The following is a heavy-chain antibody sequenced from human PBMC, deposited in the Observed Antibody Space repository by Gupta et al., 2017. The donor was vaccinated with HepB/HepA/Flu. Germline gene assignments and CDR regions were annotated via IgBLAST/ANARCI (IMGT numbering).Heavy chain of an antibody. J-gene: IGHJ4*02. CDR2: IKQDGSEK. CDR3: ARAGTYYYDSSGSSFDY. Sequence: EVQLVESGGGLVQPGGSLRLSCAASGFTFSSYWMSWVRQAPGKGLEWVANIKQDGSEKYYVDSVKGRFTISRDNAKNSLYLQMNSLRAEDTAVYYCARAGTYYYDSSGSSFDYWGQGTLVTVSS. CDR1: GFTFSSYW. D-gene: IGHD3-22*01. V-gene: IGHV3-7*01.